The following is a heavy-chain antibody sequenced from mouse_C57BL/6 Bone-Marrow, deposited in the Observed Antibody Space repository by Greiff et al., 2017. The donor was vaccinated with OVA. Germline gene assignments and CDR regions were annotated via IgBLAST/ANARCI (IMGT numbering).Heavy chain of an antibody. CDR2: IDPANGDT. J-gene: IGHJ2*01. Sequence: EVQLQQSGAELVRPGASVKLSCTASGFNITDDYMHWVKQRPEQGLEWIGWIDPANGDTEYASKFQGKATITADTSSNTAYLQLSSLTSEDTAGYYCTTGWFYFDYWGQGNTLTVSS. CDR3: TTGWFYFDY. D-gene: IGHD2-2*01. CDR1: GFNITDDY. V-gene: IGHV14-4*01.